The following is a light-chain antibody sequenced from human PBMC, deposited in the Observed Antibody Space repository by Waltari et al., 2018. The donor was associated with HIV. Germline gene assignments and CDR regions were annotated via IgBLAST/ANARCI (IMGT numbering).Light chain of an antibody. CDR2: DDV. CDR3: QVWDSGSEPPVL. Sequence: SHVLTQPPSVSVAPGQTARLTCGVNNILTKSVHWYQLKPCQAPVRVVFDDVDRPSGIPGRFSGANCGNMSTLTISRVEGGDEADGCCQVWDSGSEPPVLFGGGT. CDR1: NILTKS. V-gene: IGLV3-21*02. J-gene: IGLJ3*02.